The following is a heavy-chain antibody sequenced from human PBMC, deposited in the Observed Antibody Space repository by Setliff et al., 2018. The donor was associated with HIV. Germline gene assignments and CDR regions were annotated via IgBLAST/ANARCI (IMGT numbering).Heavy chain of an antibody. CDR1: GGSISGYY. Sequence: SETLSLTCTVSGGSISGYYWSWIRQSPGKGLEWIAYINYSGVTNYSPSLKSRVTISLDTSKNQFSLKFSSVTAADSAIYYCARQRGWDFDYWGQGTQVTVSS. CDR2: INYSGVT. V-gene: IGHV4-59*08. CDR3: ARQRGWDFDY. J-gene: IGHJ4*02. D-gene: IGHD1-26*01.